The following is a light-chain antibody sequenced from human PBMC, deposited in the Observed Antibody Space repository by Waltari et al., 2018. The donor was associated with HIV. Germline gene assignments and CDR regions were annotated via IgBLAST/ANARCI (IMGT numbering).Light chain of an antibody. CDR2: DVN. CDR1: SSDVGGYNY. V-gene: IGLV2-11*01. CDR3: CSYADKYTWV. Sequence: QSALTQPRSMSGSPGQSVTISCTGTSSDVGGYNYVSWYQQHPGKAPKLMIFDVNKRPSGVPDRLSGANSGTTASLSISGLQAEDEADYYCCSYADKYTWVFGGGTKLAVL. J-gene: IGLJ3*02.